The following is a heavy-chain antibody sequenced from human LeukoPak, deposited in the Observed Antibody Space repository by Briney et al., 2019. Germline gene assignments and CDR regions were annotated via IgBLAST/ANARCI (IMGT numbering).Heavy chain of an antibody. V-gene: IGHV1-69*06. J-gene: IGHJ4*02. D-gene: IGHD3-10*01. CDR2: IIPIFGTA. CDR1: GGTFSSYA. CDR3: ARGSWFGEGGVVPTFDY. Sequence: SVKVSCKASGGTFSSYAIGWVRQAPGQGLEWMGGIIPIFGTANYAQKFQGRVTITADKSTSTAYVELSSLRSEDTAVYYCARGSWFGEGGVVPTFDYWGQGTLVTVSS.